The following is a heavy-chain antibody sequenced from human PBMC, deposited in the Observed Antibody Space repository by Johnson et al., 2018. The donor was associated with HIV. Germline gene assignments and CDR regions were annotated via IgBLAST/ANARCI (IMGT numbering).Heavy chain of an antibody. D-gene: IGHD1-26*01. Sequence: MQLVESGGGVVQPGGSLRLSCAASGFTFNSYAMHWVRQAPGKGLEWVAFIRFDGSNKYYVGSVKGRFTISRDNAEKSLYLQMNSLRAEDTAVYYCARDQEWELRLTWGGDPFDIWGQGTMVTVSS. J-gene: IGHJ3*02. CDR2: IRFDGSNK. V-gene: IGHV3-30*02. CDR1: GFTFNSYA. CDR3: ARDQEWELRLTWGGDPFDI.